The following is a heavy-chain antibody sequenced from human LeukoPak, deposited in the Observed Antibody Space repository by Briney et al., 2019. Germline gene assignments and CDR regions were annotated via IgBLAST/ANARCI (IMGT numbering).Heavy chain of an antibody. CDR3: AREVYYYDSSGYYQYYYYYMDV. CDR2: INHSGST. D-gene: IGHD3-22*01. V-gene: IGHV4-34*01. J-gene: IGHJ6*03. Sequence: SETLSLTCAVYGGSFSGHYWSWIRQPPGKGLEWIGEINHSGSTNYNPSLKSRVTISVDTSKNQFSLKLSSVTAADTAVYYCAREVYYYDSSGYYQYYYYYMDVWGKGTTVTVSS. CDR1: GGSFSGHY.